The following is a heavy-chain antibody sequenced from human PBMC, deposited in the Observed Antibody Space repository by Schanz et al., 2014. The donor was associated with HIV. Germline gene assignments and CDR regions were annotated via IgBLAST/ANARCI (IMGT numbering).Heavy chain of an antibody. J-gene: IGHJ4*02. CDR2: IYYSGST. V-gene: IGHV4-34*11. CDR3: ARDVPSGGFDY. CDR1: GESFSGYC. D-gene: IGHD3-10*01. Sequence: QVRLQQWGAGLLKPSGTLSLTCAVYGESFSGYCWTWIRQPPGKGLEWIGYIYYSGSTNYNPSLKSRVTISVDTSKNQFSLKLSSVTAADTAVYYCARDVPSGGFDYWGQGTLVTVSS.